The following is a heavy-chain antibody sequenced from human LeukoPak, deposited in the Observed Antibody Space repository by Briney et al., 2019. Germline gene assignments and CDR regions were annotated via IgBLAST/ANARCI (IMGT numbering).Heavy chain of an antibody. CDR3: AKNATPLPSSRYYFDY. V-gene: IGHV3-23*01. Sequence: GGSLRLSCAASGFTFSSYAMSWVRQAPGKGLEWASAISGSGGSTYYADSVKGRFTISRDNSKNTLYLQMNSLRAEDTAVYYCAKNATPLPSSRYYFDYWGQGTLVTVSS. CDR1: GFTFSSYA. J-gene: IGHJ4*02. D-gene: IGHD2-15*01. CDR2: ISGSGGST.